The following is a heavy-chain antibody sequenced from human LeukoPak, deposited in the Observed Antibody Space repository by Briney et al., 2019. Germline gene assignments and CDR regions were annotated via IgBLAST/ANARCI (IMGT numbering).Heavy chain of an antibody. V-gene: IGHV3-21*01. CDR1: GFTFSTYS. CDR2: ISSSSSYI. CDR3: ARDLGLRQQLANDY. D-gene: IGHD6-13*01. J-gene: IGHJ4*02. Sequence: GGSLRLSCAASGFTFSTYSMNWVRQAPGKGLEWVSSISSSSSYIYYADSLKGRFTISRDNAKNSLYLQMNSLRAEDTAVYYCARDLGLRQQLANDYWGQGTLVTVSS.